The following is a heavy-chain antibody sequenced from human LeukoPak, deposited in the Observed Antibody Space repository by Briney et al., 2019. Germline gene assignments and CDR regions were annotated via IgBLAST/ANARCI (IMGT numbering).Heavy chain of an antibody. CDR1: GASFSDYY. V-gene: IGHV4-34*10. Sequence: SETLSLTCAVYGASFSDYYWSWLRQPPGKGLEWIGEVHHGGSTTYNPSLESRVTMSLDTSKNHFSLKLRSVTAADTAVYYCARDSGTTGEVKFDPWGQGTLVTVSS. D-gene: IGHD1-7*01. CDR2: VHHGGST. CDR3: ARDSGTTGEVKFDP. J-gene: IGHJ5*02.